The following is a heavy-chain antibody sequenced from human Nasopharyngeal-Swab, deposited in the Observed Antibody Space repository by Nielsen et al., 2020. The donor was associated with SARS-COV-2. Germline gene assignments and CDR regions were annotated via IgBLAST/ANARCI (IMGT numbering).Heavy chain of an antibody. CDR1: GFTYDDYA. V-gene: IGHV3-9*01. CDR2: ITWNSGL. D-gene: IGHD4-11*01. CDR3: TKGRADYSNPSFDN. Sequence: GRSLRLSCVASGFTYDDYAMHWVRHAPGKGLEWVSGITWNSGLGYTDSVKGRFTISRDNARNSLYLQMNSLRTEDTALYYCTKGRADYSNPSFDNWGQGTLVTVSS. J-gene: IGHJ4*02.